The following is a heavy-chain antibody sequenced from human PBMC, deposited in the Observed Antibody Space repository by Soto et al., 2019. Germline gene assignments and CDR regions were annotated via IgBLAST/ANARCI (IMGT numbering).Heavy chain of an antibody. CDR1: GLTFTSYS. J-gene: IGHJ4*02. CDR2: VNADNGDT. CDR3: SSQREVGQWLDRDY. Sequence: ASVKLSCKASGLTFTSYSFHWVRQAPGQRLEWMGWVNADNGDTRYSQRFQDRVTITRDTSASTAYMELSSLGSEDTAVYYCSSQREVGQWLDRDYWGQGALVTVSS. V-gene: IGHV1-3*01. D-gene: IGHD6-19*01.